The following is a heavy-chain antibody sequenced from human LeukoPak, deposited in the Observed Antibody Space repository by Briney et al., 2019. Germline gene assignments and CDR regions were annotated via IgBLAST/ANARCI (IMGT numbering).Heavy chain of an antibody. V-gene: IGHV3-23*01. CDR3: AKDYHYYYDSSGYHGFLSIPSDY. CDR2: ISGSGGST. CDR1: GFTFSSYA. D-gene: IGHD3-22*01. J-gene: IGHJ4*02. Sequence: GGSLRLSCAASGFTFSSYAMSWVRQAPGKGLEWVSAISGSGGSTYYADSVQRRFTISRDNSKKTLYLQMSSLRVEDTAVYSCAKDYHYYYDSSGYHGFLSIPSDYWGQGTLVNVSS.